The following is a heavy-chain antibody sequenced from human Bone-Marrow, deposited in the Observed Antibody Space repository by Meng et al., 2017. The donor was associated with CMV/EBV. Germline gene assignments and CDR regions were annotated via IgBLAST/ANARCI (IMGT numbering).Heavy chain of an antibody. V-gene: IGHV4-34*01. CDR1: GGSFSGYY. CDR3: ARGRRFGGNGAFDI. D-gene: IGHD4-23*01. J-gene: IGHJ3*02. Sequence: GSLRLSCAVYGGSFSGYYWSWIRQPPGKGLEWIGEINHSGSTNYNPSLKSRVTISVDTSKNQFSLKLSSVTAADTAVYYCARGRRFGGNGAFDIWGQGTMVTVSS. CDR2: INHSGST.